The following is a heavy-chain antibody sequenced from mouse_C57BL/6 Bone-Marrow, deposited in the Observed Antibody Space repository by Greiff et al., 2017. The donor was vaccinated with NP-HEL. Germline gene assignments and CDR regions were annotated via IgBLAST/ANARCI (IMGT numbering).Heavy chain of an antibody. CDR1: GYTFTSYG. J-gene: IGHJ2*01. Sequence: QVQLQQSGAELARPGASVKLSCKASGYTFTSYGISWVKQRTGQGLEWIGEIYPRSGNTYYNEKFKGKATLTADKSSSTAYMELSSLTSEDSTVYFYSPYYYSSSHRNFDYWGQGTTLTVSS. D-gene: IGHD1-1*01. CDR3: SPYYYSSSHRNFDY. V-gene: IGHV1-81*01. CDR2: IYPRSGNT.